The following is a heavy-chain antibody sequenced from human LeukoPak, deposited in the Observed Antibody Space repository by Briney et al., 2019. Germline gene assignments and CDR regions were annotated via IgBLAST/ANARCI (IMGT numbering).Heavy chain of an antibody. V-gene: IGHV3-23*01. D-gene: IGHD1-26*01. CDR1: GFRFSSHV. CDR3: ARVDSGNYDY. J-gene: IGHJ4*02. CDR2: IDGTDGGS. Sequence: GGSLRLSCAASGFRFSSHVMSWVRQAPGRGLEYDSSIDGTDGGSYYAGSLRGRFTISRDNSKNTLFLQMNSLRVEDTAVYYCARVDSGNYDYWGQGTLLTVSS.